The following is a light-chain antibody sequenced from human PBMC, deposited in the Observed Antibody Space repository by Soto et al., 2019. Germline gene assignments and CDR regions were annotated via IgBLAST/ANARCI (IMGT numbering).Light chain of an antibody. CDR3: QQYDASRT. CDR1: QSVSSNY. Sequence: EIVLMQSPGTLSLSPGDTATLSCRASQSVSSNYLAWYQQKPGQAPRLLIYGASSRATGIPDRFSGSGSGTDFTLTISRLEPEDFAVYYCQQYDASRTFGQGTKVEIK. CDR2: GAS. J-gene: IGKJ1*01. V-gene: IGKV3-20*01.